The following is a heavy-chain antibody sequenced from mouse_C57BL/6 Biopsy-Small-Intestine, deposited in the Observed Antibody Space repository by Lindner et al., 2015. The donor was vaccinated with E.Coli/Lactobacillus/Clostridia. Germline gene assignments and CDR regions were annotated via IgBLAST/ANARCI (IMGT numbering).Heavy chain of an antibody. D-gene: IGHD3-1*01. V-gene: IGHV5-4*01. Sequence: VQLQESGGGLVKPGGSLELSCAASGFTFSSYAMSWVRQTPEKRLEWVATISDGDSYTYYPDNVKGRFTISRDNAKDNLYLQMSHLKSEDTAMYYCARDREGRGYFDYWGQGTTLTVSS. CDR3: ARDREGRGYFDY. CDR2: ISDGDSYT. J-gene: IGHJ2*01. CDR1: GFTFSSYA.